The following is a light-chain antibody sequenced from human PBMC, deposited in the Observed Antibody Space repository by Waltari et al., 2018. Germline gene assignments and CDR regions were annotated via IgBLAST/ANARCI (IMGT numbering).Light chain of an antibody. J-gene: IGKJ1*01. Sequence: DIVMTQSPDSLAVSLGERATINCQSSQSVLYSSNNKNYLAWYQQKEGQPPKLLISGASTRESGVPDRFSGSGSGTDFTLTISSLQAEDVAVYYCQQYYSTPRTFGQGTKVEIK. CDR1: QSVLYSSNNKNY. CDR2: GAS. V-gene: IGKV4-1*01. CDR3: QQYYSTPRT.